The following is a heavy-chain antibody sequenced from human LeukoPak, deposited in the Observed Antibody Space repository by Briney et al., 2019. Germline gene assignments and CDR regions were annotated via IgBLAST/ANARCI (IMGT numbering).Heavy chain of an antibody. CDR1: GGSFSGYY. J-gene: IGHJ4*02. CDR3: ARTSARGAQFDY. CDR2: INHSGST. D-gene: IGHD3-10*01. Sequence: PSETLSLTCAVYGGSFSGYYWSWIRQPPGKGLEWIGEINHSGSTNYNPSLKSRATMSVDTSNNQFSLNLSSVTAADTAVYYCARTSARGAQFDYWGQGTLVTVSS. V-gene: IGHV4-34*01.